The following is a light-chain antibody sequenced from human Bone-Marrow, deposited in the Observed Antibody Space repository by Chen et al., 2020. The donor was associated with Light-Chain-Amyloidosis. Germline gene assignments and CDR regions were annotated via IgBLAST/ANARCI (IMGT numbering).Light chain of an antibody. J-gene: IGLJ3*02. CDR1: NIGSTR. CDR3: QVWDRSSDRPV. Sequence: SYVLTQLSSVSVAPGQTAPIACGGNNIGSTRVHWYQQTPGQAPLLVVYDDSDRPSGIPERLSGSDSGNTATLTISRVEAGDEADYYCQVWDRSSDRPVFGGGTKLTVL. CDR2: DDS. V-gene: IGLV3-21*02.